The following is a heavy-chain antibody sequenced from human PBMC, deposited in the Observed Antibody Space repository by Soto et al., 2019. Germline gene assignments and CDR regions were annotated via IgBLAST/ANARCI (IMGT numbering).Heavy chain of an antibody. Sequence: EVQLVESGGGLVQPGGSLRLSCAASGFTFSSYSMNWVRQAPGKGLEWVSYISSSSSIYYADSVKGRFTISRDNAKNSLYLQMNSLRAEDTAVYYCARPNSVAANHNWFDPWGQGTLVTVSS. V-gene: IGHV3-48*01. D-gene: IGHD2-15*01. J-gene: IGHJ5*02. CDR3: ARPNSVAANHNWFDP. CDR2: ISSSSSI. CDR1: GFTFSSYS.